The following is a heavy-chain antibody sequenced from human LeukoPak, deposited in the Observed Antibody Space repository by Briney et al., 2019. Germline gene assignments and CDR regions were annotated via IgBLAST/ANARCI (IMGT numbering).Heavy chain of an antibody. CDR3: ARGLRRYFDY. V-gene: IGHV4-59*01. CDR2: IYYSGST. CDR1: GGPISSYY. Sequence: PSETLSLTCTVSGGPISSYYWSWIRQPPGKGLEWIGYIYYSGSTNYNPSLKSRVTISVDTSKNQFSLKLSSVTAADTAVYYCARGLRRYFDYWGQGTLVTVSS. D-gene: IGHD5-12*01. J-gene: IGHJ4*02.